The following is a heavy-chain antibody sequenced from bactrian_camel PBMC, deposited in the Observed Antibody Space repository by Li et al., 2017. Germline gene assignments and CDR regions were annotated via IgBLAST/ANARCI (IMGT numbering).Heavy chain of an antibody. CDR3: VSDRPTYIGRVPFGCPYEFRY. J-gene: IGHJ6*01. V-gene: IGHV3S55*01. Sequence: HVQLVESGGGSVQVGGSLRLSCVASGDTIGRYCMGWFRQIPDKEREGVAGIESDGSTSYADSVKGRFTISQDSANHILYLQMDSLKPEDTAIYYCVSDRPTYIGRVPFGCPYEFRYRGHGTQVTVS. D-gene: IGHD1*01. CDR2: IESDGST. CDR1: GDTIGRYC.